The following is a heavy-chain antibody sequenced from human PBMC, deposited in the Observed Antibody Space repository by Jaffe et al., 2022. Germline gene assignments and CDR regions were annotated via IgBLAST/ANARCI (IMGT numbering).Heavy chain of an antibody. CDR3: ARELLGVVPAAMRSFDP. CDR1: GYTFTSYG. Sequence: QVQLVQSGAEVKKPGASVKVSCKASGYTFTSYGISWVRQAPGQGLEWMGWISAYNGNTNYAQKLQGRVTMTTDTSTSTAYMELRSLRSDDTAVYYCARELLGVVPAAMRSFDPWGQGTLVTVSS. J-gene: IGHJ5*02. V-gene: IGHV1-18*01. D-gene: IGHD2-2*01. CDR2: ISAYNGNT.